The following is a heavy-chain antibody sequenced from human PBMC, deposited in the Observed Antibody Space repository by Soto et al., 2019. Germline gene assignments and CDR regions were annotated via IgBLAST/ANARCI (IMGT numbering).Heavy chain of an antibody. CDR1: TFTFSTYS. CDR2: LWGSSHST. Sequence: EGPVLESGGGFVVPGGSLRLSCTTSTFTFSTYSMTWVRQAPGKGLQWVSSLWGSSHSTNYADSVKGRFTMSRDNSKNTLYLQLNSLRTEDTAAYYCARDPNGDYLGAFDIWGQGIMVTVSS. V-gene: IGHV3-23*01. CDR3: ARDPNGDYLGAFDI. D-gene: IGHD4-17*01. J-gene: IGHJ3*02.